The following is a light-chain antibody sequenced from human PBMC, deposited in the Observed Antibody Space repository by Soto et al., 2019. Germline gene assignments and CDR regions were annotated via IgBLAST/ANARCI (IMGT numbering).Light chain of an antibody. V-gene: IGKV3-15*01. CDR2: GAS. J-gene: IGKJ2*01. CDR3: QHYNNWPPYT. CDR1: QSVSSN. Sequence: EILMTQSPATLSVSPGERATLSCRASQSVSSNLAWYQQKPGQAPRLLIYGASTRATGIPARFSGSGSGTEFTLTVSGLQSEDFGVYYCQHYNNWPPYTFGQGTNLEIK.